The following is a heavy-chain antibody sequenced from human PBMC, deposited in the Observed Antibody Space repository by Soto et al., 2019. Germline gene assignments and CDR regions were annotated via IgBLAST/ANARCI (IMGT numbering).Heavy chain of an antibody. Sequence: QVQLVQSGAEVKKPGASVKVSCKASGYTFTGYYMHWVRQAPGQGLEWMGWINPNSGGTNYAQKFQGRVAMTRDTSITTACVELSRLRSDDTAVYYWARGEAASTSKGMDVWGQWTTVTVCS. J-gene: IGHJ6*02. CDR3: ARGEAASTSKGMDV. CDR2: INPNSGGT. CDR1: GYTFTGYY. D-gene: IGHD5-18*01. V-gene: IGHV1-2*02.